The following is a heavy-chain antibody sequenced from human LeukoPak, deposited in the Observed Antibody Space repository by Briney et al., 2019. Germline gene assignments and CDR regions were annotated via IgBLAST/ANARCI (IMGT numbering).Heavy chain of an antibody. D-gene: IGHD3-10*01. CDR2: VYFSGVT. J-gene: IGHJ5*02. CDR1: GGSMSSFF. Sequence: SETLSLTCTVSGGSMSSFFWSWIRQSPGKGLEWIGYVYFSGVTNYNPSPQSRVSISINTSKSQFSLRLTSVTASDTAVYYCARGQMGVSKGWFDPWGPGALVTVS. CDR3: ARGQMGVSKGWFDP. V-gene: IGHV4-59*01.